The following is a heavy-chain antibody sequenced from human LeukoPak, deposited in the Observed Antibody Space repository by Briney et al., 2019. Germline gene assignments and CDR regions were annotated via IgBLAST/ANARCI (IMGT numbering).Heavy chain of an antibody. V-gene: IGHV4-59*01. CDR2: IYYSGST. J-gene: IGHJ5*02. Sequence: SETLSLTCVVYGESFSGYYWSWIRQPPGKGLEWIGYIYYSGSTNYNPSLKSRVTISVDTSKNQFSLKLSSVTAADTAVYYCARDISSGWYSGWFDPWGQGTLVTVSS. CDR1: GESFSGYY. D-gene: IGHD6-19*01. CDR3: ARDISSGWYSGWFDP.